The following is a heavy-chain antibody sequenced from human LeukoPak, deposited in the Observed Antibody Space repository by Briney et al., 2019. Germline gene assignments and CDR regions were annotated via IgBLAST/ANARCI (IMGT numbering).Heavy chain of an antibody. CDR3: ARLFDPGYHSGSVSYRDY. J-gene: IGHJ4*02. Sequence: ASVKVSCKASGYTFTGYYMHWVRQAPGQGLEWMGWINPNSGGTNYAQKFQGRVTMTRDTSITTAYMELSRLTSDDTAVYYCARLFDPGYHSGSVSYRDYWGQGTLVTVSS. D-gene: IGHD3-10*01. V-gene: IGHV1-2*02. CDR1: GYTFTGYY. CDR2: INPNSGGT.